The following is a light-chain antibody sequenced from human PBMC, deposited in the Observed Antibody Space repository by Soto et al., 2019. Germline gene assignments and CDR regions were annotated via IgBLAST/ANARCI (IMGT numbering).Light chain of an antibody. CDR3: QQYSDNWT. V-gene: IGKV1-5*03. Sequence: DIQMTQSPSTLSASVGDRVIITCRASQSISSWLAWYQQKPGTAPKLLIYKPSTLQSGVPSRFSGSGSGTEFTLTISSLQPDDSATYYCQQYSDNWTFGQGTKVEIK. CDR1: QSISSW. CDR2: KPS. J-gene: IGKJ1*01.